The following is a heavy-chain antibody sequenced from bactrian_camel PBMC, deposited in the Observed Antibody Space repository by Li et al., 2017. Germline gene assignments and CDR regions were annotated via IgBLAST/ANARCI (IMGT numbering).Heavy chain of an antibody. CDR2: IYTGGPIT. CDR3: AADSWRLKCPENFGY. J-gene: IGHJ6*01. V-gene: IGHV3-2*01. CDR1: GFTFSNYF. D-gene: IGHD4*01. Sequence: HVQLVESGGGLVQPGGSLRLSCVTSGFTFSNYFVSWVRQAPGKGLEWVSSIYTGGPITYYADSVKGRFTISKDSAENTMYLQMNSLKPEDTAMYYCAADSWRLKCPENFGYWGQGTQVTVS.